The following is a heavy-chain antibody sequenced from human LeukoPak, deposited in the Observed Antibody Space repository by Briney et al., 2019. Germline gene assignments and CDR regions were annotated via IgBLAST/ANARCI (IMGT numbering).Heavy chain of an antibody. V-gene: IGHV4-34*01. Sequence: SETLSLTCAVYGESFSGFYWSWIRQSPGKGLEWIGEINHGGSTNYNPSLKTRVTISVDTSKNQFSLKLSSVTAADTAVYYCARGQGSSWYGWYFDLWGRGTLVTVSS. J-gene: IGHJ2*01. CDR2: INHGGST. CDR1: GESFSGFY. D-gene: IGHD6-13*01. CDR3: ARGQGSSWYGWYFDL.